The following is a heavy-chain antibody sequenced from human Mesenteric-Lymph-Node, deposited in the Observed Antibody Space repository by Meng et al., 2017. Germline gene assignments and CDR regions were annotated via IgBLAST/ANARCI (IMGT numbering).Heavy chain of an antibody. CDR3: ASRDIYSFDF. CDR1: GLTVSRKY. CDR2: MYSGGTT. D-gene: IGHD2-21*01. J-gene: IGHJ4*02. V-gene: IGHV3-66*01. Sequence: EGQLVESGGGLVQPVGSLRLACAASGLTVSRKYMSWVRQAPGKGLEWVSLMYSGGTTSYADSVKGRFTILRDNSKNTLYLQMNNLRAEDTAIYYCASRDIYSFDFWGQGTLVTVSS.